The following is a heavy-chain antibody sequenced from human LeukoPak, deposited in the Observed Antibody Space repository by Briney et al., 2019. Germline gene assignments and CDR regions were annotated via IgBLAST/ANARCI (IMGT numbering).Heavy chain of an antibody. CDR3: ARDLWQWLEGDAFDI. CDR1: GFTFSSYW. CDR2: IKQDGSEK. J-gene: IGHJ3*02. V-gene: IGHV3-7*01. D-gene: IGHD6-19*01. Sequence: PGGSLRLSCAASGFTFSSYWMSWVPQAPGKGLEWVANIKQDGSEKYYVDSVKGRFTISRDNAKNSLYLQMNSLRAEDTAVYYCARDLWQWLEGDAFDIWGQGTMVTVSS.